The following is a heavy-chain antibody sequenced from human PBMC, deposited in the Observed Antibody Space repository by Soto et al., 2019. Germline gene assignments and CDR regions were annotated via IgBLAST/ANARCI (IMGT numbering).Heavy chain of an antibody. V-gene: IGHV1-69*01. CDR1: GGTFSSYA. D-gene: IGHD3-3*01. Sequence: QVQLVQSGAEVKKPGSSVKVSCKASGGTFSSYAISWVRQAPGPGLEWMGGIIPIFGTANYAQKFQGRVTITADESTSTAYMELSSLRSEDTAVYYCARTHKRGDFWGYDGIDGWGQETTVTVSS. CDR3: ARTHKRGDFWGYDGIDG. CDR2: IIPIFGTA. J-gene: IGHJ6*02.